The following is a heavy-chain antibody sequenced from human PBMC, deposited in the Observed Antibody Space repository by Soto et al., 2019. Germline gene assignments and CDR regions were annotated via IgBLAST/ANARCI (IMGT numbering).Heavy chain of an antibody. CDR2: INHSGCT. CDR3: ARGPDIVVVVAATLSGANWFDP. CDR1: GGSFSGYY. J-gene: IGHJ5*02. D-gene: IGHD2-15*01. Sequence: QVQLQQWGAGLLKPSETLSLTCAVYGGSFSGYYWSWIRQPPGKGLEWIGEINHSGCTNYNPSLKSRVTISVDTSKNQFSLKLSSVTAADTAVYYCARGPDIVVVVAATLSGANWFDPWGQGTLVTVSS. V-gene: IGHV4-34*01.